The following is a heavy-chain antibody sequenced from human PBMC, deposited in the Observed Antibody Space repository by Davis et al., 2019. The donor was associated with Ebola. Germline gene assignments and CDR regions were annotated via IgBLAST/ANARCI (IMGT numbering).Heavy chain of an antibody. V-gene: IGHV4-34*01. J-gene: IGHJ1*01. CDR3: ARATTIAAAASEYFQH. CDR1: GGSFSGYY. D-gene: IGHD6-13*01. Sequence: LSLTCAVYGGSFSGYYWSWIRQPPGKGLEWIGEINHSGSTNYNPSLKSRVTISVGTSKNQFSLKLSSVTAADTAVYYCARATTIAAAASEYFQHWGQGTLVTVSS. CDR2: INHSGST.